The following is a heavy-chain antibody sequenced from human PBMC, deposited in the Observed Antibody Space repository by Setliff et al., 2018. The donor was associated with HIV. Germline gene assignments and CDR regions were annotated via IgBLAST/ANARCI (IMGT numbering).Heavy chain of an antibody. CDR2: IHSSGST. D-gene: IGHD3-10*01. CDR1: GGSVNDFY. Sequence: PSETLSLTCTVSGGSVNDFYCNWIRQPPGKGPEWIGYIHSSGSTNYNPSLKSRVTISVDTSKNQFSLKLSSVTAADTAVYYCARGWFGGYYFDYWGQGTLVTVSS. V-gene: IGHV4-59*02. J-gene: IGHJ4*02. CDR3: ARGWFGGYYFDY.